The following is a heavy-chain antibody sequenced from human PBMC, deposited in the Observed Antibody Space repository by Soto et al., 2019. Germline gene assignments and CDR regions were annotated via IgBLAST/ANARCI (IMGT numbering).Heavy chain of an antibody. CDR3: ARSLGGDYGIHWFDP. J-gene: IGHJ5*02. CDR1: GVSISSGDYY. D-gene: IGHD4-17*01. V-gene: IGHV4-61*08. Sequence: PSETLSLTCTVSGVSISSGDYYWSWIRQPPGKGLEWIGYIYYSGSTNYNPSLKSRVTISVDTSKNQFSLKLSSVTAADTAVYYCARSLGGDYGIHWFDPWGQGTLVTVSS. CDR2: IYYSGST.